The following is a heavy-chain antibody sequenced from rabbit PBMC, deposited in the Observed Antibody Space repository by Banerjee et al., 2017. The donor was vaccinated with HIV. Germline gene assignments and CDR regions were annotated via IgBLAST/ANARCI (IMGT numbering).Heavy chain of an antibody. V-gene: IGHV1S45*01. CDR2: INTSSGNT. Sequence: QEQLEESGGDLVKPEGSLTLTCTASGFSFTNKYVMCWVRQAPGKGLEWIGCINTSSGNTVYASWAKGRFTISRTSSTTVTLQMTSLTAADTATYFCARDLAAVTGWNFNLWGPGTLVTV. D-gene: IGHD7-1*01. J-gene: IGHJ4*01. CDR1: GFSFTNKYV. CDR3: ARDLAAVTGWNFNL.